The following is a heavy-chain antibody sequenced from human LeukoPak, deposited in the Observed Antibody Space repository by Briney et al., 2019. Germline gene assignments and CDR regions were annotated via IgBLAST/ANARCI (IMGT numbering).Heavy chain of an antibody. D-gene: IGHD2-21*01. V-gene: IGHV3-7*02. J-gene: IGHJ3*02. Sequence: GGTLRLSCAASGFTFSSYWMSWVRQASGKGLEWVANIKQDGSEKYYVDSVKGRFTISRDNAKNSLYLRMNSLRAEDTAVYYCASQGDNDAFDIWGQGTMVTVSS. CDR2: IKQDGSEK. CDR1: GFTFSSYW. CDR3: ASQGDNDAFDI.